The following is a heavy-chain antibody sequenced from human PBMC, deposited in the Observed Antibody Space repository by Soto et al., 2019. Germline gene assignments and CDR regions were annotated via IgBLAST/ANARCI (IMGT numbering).Heavy chain of an antibody. V-gene: IGHV1-69*02. CDR3: ARSSVAAAGTLGN. J-gene: IGHJ4*02. CDR2: IIPVLGVA. Sequence: GASVKVSRKASGGTLNSYTINWVRQAPGHGPEWLGRIIPVLGVANYAQTFQGRVTITADKSTSTVYMDLTSLRSEDTAVYYCARSSVAAAGTLGNWGPGTLVTVSS. CDR1: GGTLNSYT. D-gene: IGHD6-13*01.